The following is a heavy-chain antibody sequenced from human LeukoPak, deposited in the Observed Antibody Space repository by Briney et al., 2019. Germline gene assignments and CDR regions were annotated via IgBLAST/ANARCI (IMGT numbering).Heavy chain of an antibody. V-gene: IGHV3-53*01. J-gene: IGHJ3*02. CDR3: ARELREHGVFDI. CDR1: GFTVSSNY. D-gene: IGHD1-26*01. Sequence: PGGSLRLSCAASGFTVSSNYMSWVRQAPGKGLEWVSETYSDGSTYYAASVKGRFSISRDNSKNTVYLQMNSLRAEDRAVYYCARELREHGVFDIWGRGTMVTVSS. CDR2: TYSDGST.